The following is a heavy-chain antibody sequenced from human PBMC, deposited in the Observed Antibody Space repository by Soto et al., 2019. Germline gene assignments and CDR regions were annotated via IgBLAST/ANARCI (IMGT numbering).Heavy chain of an antibody. CDR2: ISSDGNNK. V-gene: IGHV3-30*18. J-gene: IGHJ4*02. CDR1: GFTFSTYV. CDR3: AKDRNYDSSGYYVRRRVDY. Sequence: GGSLRLSCAASGFTFSTYVMHWVRQAPGKGLEWVAHISSDGNNKYYADSVKGRFTISRDNFKNSLYLQMSSLRADDTAVYYCAKDRNYDSSGYYVRRRVDYWGQGTLVTVSS. D-gene: IGHD3-22*01.